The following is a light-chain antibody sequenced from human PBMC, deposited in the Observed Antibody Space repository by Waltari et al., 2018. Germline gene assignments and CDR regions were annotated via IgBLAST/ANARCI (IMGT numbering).Light chain of an antibody. CDR1: QRISSY. CDR2: AAS. V-gene: IGKV1-39*01. Sequence: IQMTKSPSSLSASVGDRVTITCRASQRISSYLNWYQQKPGKAPKLLIYAASSLESGVPSRFSGSGFGTDFTLTINGLQAEDYAAYYCQQTYNNFRTFGQGTKVDVK. J-gene: IGKJ1*01. CDR3: QQTYNNFRT.